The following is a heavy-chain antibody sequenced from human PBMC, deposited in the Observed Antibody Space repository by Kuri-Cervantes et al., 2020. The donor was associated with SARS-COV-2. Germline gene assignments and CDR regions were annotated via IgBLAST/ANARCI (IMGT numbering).Heavy chain of an antibody. CDR2: ISGSGGST. D-gene: IGHD3-22*01. Sequence: GESLKISCAASGFTVSSNYMSWVRQAPGKGLEWVSAISGSGGSTYYADSVKGRFTISRDNSKNTLYLQMNSLRAEDTAVYYCAKEGPTGYYDSSGYYYDNYYGMGVWGQGTTVTVSS. V-gene: IGHV3-23*01. CDR1: GFTVSSNY. CDR3: AKEGPTGYYDSSGYYYDNYYGMGV. J-gene: IGHJ6*02.